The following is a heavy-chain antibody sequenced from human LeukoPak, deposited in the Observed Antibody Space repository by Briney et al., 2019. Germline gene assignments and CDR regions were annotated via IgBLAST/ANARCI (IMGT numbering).Heavy chain of an antibody. CDR3: ARAPLYSSGWYGSPGSEYGMDV. Sequence: ASVKVSCKASGGTFSSYAISWVRQAPGQGLEWMGGFIPIFGTANYAQKFQGRVTITADESTSTAYMELSSLRSEDTAVYYCARAPLYSSGWYGSPGSEYGMDVWGQGTTVTVSS. D-gene: IGHD6-19*01. CDR1: GGTFSSYA. V-gene: IGHV1-69*13. CDR2: FIPIFGTA. J-gene: IGHJ6*02.